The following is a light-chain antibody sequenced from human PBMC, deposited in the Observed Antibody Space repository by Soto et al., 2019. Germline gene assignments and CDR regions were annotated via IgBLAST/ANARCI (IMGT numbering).Light chain of an antibody. V-gene: IGKV2D-26*03. J-gene: IGKJ4*01. CDR2: DAS. CDR1: QSLLHSDGYTY. CDR3: QQYNRWPLT. Sequence: EIVMTQTPLSLSITPGEQASMSCRSSQSLLHSDGYTYLYWFLQKPGQTPRLLIYDASTRATGIPGSFSGSGSGTEFTLTISSLQSEDFAVYYCQQYNRWPLTFGGGTKVDIK.